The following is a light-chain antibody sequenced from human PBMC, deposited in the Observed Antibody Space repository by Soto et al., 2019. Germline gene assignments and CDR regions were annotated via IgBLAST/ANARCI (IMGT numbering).Light chain of an antibody. V-gene: IGLV2-14*01. CDR3: SSYTGSDTPYV. J-gene: IGLJ1*01. CDR1: SSDVGGYDY. Sequence: QSVLTQPASVSGSPGQSITISCTGTSSDVGGYDYVSWYQQHPGKAPKLMIYEVSNRPSGVSNRFSGSKSGDTASLTISGLQPEDEADYYCSSYTGSDTPYVFGTGTKLTVL. CDR2: EVS.